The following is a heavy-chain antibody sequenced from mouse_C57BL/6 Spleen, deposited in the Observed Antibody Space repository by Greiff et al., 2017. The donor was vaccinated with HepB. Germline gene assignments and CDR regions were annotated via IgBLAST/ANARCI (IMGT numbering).Heavy chain of an antibody. V-gene: IGHV1-76*01. Sequence: QVQLQQSGAELVRPGASVKLSCKASGYTFTDYYINWVKQRPGQGLEWIARIYPGSGNTYYNEKFKGKATLTAEKSSSTAYMQLSSLTSEDSAVYFCARKLGYYDAMDYWGQGTSVTVSS. J-gene: IGHJ4*01. D-gene: IGHD4-1*01. CDR1: GYTFTDYY. CDR3: ARKLGYYDAMDY. CDR2: IYPGSGNT.